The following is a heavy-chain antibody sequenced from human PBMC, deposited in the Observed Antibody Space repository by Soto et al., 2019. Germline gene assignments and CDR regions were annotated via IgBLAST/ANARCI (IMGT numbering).Heavy chain of an antibody. Sequence: GGSLRLSCAASGFTFSNAWMNWVRQAPGKGLEWVGRIKSKTDGGTTDYAAPVKGRFTISRDDSKNTLYLQMNSLKTEDTAVYYCTTEGYYDNQVDYYYGMDVWGQGTTVTVSS. CDR3: TTEGYYDNQVDYYYGMDV. CDR1: GFTFSNAW. J-gene: IGHJ6*02. D-gene: IGHD3-22*01. V-gene: IGHV3-15*07. CDR2: IKSKTDGGTT.